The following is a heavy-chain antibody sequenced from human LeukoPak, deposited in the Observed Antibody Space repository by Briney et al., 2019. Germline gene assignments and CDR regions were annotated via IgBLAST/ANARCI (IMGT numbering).Heavy chain of an antibody. D-gene: IGHD2-21*01. Sequence: SQTLSLTCAISGDSVSSNSAAWNWIRQSPSRGLEWLGRTYYKSKWYNDYAVSVKSRITINLDTSKNQFSLQLNSVTPEDTAVYYCARAHKTYYYYCMDVWGQGTTVTVSS. CDR1: GDSVSSNSAA. V-gene: IGHV6-1*01. J-gene: IGHJ6*02. CDR2: TYYKSKWYN. CDR3: ARAHKTYYYYCMDV.